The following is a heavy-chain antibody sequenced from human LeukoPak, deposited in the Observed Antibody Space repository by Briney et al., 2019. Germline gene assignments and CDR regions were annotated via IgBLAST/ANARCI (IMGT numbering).Heavy chain of an antibody. D-gene: IGHD2-15*01. CDR1: GGSFSSYY. J-gene: IGHJ6*03. V-gene: IGHV4-59*01. CDR2: IYYSGSS. CDR3: ARFPGSAEYRHYYYMDV. Sequence: SETLSLTCTISGGSFSSYYWSWIRQPPGKGLEWIGYIYYSGSSDYNPSLKSRVTISVDTSKNQFSLKLSSVTAADTAVYYCARFPGSAEYRHYYYMDVWGKGTTVTVSS.